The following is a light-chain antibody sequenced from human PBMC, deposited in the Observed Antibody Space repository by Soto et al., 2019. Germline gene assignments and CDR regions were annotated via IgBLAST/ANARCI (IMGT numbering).Light chain of an antibody. V-gene: IGKV3-15*01. CDR2: GAS. CDR3: QQYNNWPPWT. CDR1: QSVSSN. Sequence: EIVMTQSPATLSVSPGARAPLSCRASQSVSSNLAWYQQKPGQAPRLLIYGASTRATGIPARFSGSGSVTEFTLTISSLQSEDFAVYYCQQYNNWPPWTFGQGTKVDIK. J-gene: IGKJ1*01.